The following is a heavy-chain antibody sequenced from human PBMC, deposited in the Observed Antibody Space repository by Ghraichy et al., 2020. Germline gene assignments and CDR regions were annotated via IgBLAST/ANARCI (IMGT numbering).Heavy chain of an antibody. CDR1: GYTFTSYA. J-gene: IGHJ4*02. CDR3: ARDPYIIAARPFLQLDY. CDR2: INAGNGNT. V-gene: IGHV1-3*01. Sequence: ASVKVSCKASGYTFTSYAMHWVRQAPGQRLEWMGWINAGNGNTKYSQKFQGRVTITRDTSASTAYMELSSLRSEDTAVYYCARDPYIIAARPFLQLDYWGQGTLVTVSS. D-gene: IGHD6-6*01.